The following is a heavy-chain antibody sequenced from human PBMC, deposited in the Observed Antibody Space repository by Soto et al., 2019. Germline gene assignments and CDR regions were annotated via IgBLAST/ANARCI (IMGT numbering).Heavy chain of an antibody. Sequence: QGQLVQSGAEVKKPGSSVKVSCKASGGTFSSYTISWVRQAPGQGLEWMGRIIPILGIANYAQKFQGRVTITADKSTSTAYMELSSLRSEDTAVYYCARSLTKYSSSWYDDYSGQGTLVTVSS. CDR3: ARSLTKYSSSWYDDY. CDR2: IIPILGIA. CDR1: GGTFSSYT. V-gene: IGHV1-69*02. D-gene: IGHD6-13*01. J-gene: IGHJ4*02.